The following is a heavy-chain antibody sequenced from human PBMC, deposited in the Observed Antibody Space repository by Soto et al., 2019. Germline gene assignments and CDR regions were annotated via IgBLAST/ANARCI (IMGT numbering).Heavy chain of an antibody. V-gene: IGHV4-61*01. Sequence: PSETLSLTCTVSGGSVSSGSYYWSWIRQPPGKGLEWIGYIYYSGSTNYNPSLKSRVTISVDTSKNQFSLKLSSVTAADTAVYYCAIPDYYYGMDVWGQGTTVTVSS. CDR1: GGSVSSGSYY. CDR3: AIPDYYYGMDV. J-gene: IGHJ6*02. CDR2: IYYSGST.